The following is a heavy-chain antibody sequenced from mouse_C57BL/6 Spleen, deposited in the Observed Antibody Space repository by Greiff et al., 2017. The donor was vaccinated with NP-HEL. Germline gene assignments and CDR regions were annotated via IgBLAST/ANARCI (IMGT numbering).Heavy chain of an antibody. D-gene: IGHD1-1*01. CDR3: ARDYYGSSGGY. CDR1: GYTFTSYW. V-gene: IGHV1-52*01. J-gene: IGHJ2*01. CDR2: IDPSDSET. Sequence: VQLQQPGAELVRPGSSVKLSCKASGYTFTSYWMHWVKQRPIQGLEWIGNIDPSDSETHYNQKFKDKATLTVDKSSSTAYMQLSSLTSEDSAVYYCARDYYGSSGGYWGQGTTLTVSS.